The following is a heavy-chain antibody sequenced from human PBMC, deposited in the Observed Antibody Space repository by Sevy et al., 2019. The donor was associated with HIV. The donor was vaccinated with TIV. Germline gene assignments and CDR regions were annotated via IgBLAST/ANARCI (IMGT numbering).Heavy chain of an antibody. V-gene: IGHV3-48*03. Sequence: GGSLRLSCAASGFMFSSYEMNWVRQAPGKGLEWILYISSSSSTIYYADSVKGRFTISRDNAKNSLYLQMNSLRTDDTAAYYCARDLPPSATTVAHFDYWGPGTLVTVSS. D-gene: IGHD4-17*01. CDR3: ARDLPPSATTVAHFDY. CDR1: GFMFSSYE. J-gene: IGHJ4*02. CDR2: ISSSSSTI.